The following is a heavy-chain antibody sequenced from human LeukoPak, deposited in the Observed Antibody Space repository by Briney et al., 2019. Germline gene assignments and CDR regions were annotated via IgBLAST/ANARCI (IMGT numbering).Heavy chain of an antibody. CDR3: ARGGSYVHY. CDR1: GFTFNSYE. D-gene: IGHD1-26*01. CDR2: INSGGSAI. V-gene: IGHV3-48*03. J-gene: IGHJ4*02. Sequence: PGGSLRLSCAASGFTFNSYEMNWVRQAPGKGLEWVSYINSGGSAIYYADSVKGRFTTSRDNAKNSLYLQMNSLRADDTAVYYCARGGSYVHYWGQGTLVTVSS.